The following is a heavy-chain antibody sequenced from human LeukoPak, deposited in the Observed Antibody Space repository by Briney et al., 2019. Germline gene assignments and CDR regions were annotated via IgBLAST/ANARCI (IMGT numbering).Heavy chain of an antibody. J-gene: IGHJ4*02. CDR3: ARLIYGSGSYWFDY. CDR1: GGSISSYY. D-gene: IGHD3-10*01. Sequence: KPSETLSLTCTVSGGSISSYYWSWIRQPPGKGLEWIGYIYYSGSTNYNPSLKSRVTISVDTSKNQFSLKLSSVTAADTAVYYCARLIYGSGSYWFDYWGQGTLVTVSS. V-gene: IGHV4-59*01. CDR2: IYYSGST.